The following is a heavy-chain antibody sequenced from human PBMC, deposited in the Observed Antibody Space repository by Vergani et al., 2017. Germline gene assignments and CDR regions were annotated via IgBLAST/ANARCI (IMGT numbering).Heavy chain of an antibody. CDR1: GESIRSGSHY. J-gene: IGHJ4*02. D-gene: IGHD2-8*02. CDR3: ASSRPDFTGGCCPAI. CDR2: IHTGGST. Sequence: QVKLQESGPGLLKPSQTLSLTCTVSGESIRSGSHYWSWIRQPAGKGPEWIGHIHTGGSTNLNPSFKSRVSISVDTSKSQFSLKLNSVTVADTAVYYCASSRPDFTGGCCPAIWGQGTLVTVSS. V-gene: IGHV4-61*02.